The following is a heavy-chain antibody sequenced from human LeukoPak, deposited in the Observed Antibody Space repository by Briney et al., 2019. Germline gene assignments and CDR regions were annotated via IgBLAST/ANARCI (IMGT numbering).Heavy chain of an antibody. J-gene: IGHJ4*02. CDR2: ISSSSSYI. CDR1: GFTFSSYS. V-gene: IGHV3-21*01. CDR3: ARDHLFYYDSSGYCLD. Sequence: GGSLRLSCAASGFTFSSYSMNWVRQAPGKGLEWVSSISSSSSYIYYADSVKSRFTISRDNAKNSLYLQMNSLRAEDPAVYYCARDHLFYYDSSGYCLDWGQGTLVTVSS. D-gene: IGHD3-22*01.